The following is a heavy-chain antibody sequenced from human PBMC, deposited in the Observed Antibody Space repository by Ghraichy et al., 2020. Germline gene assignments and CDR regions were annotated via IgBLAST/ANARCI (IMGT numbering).Heavy chain of an antibody. V-gene: IGHV4-59*01. CDR1: GGSISSYY. CDR3: AREGVSGWYDY. D-gene: IGHD6-19*01. Sequence: SETLSLTCTVSGGSISSYYWSWIRQPPGKGLEWIGYIYYSGSTNYNPSLKSRVTISVDTSKNQFSLKLSSVTAADTAVYYCAREGVSGWYDYWGQGTLVTVSS. J-gene: IGHJ4*02. CDR2: IYYSGST.